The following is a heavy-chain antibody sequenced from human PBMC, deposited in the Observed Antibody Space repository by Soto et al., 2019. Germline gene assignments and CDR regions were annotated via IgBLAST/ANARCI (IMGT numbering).Heavy chain of an antibody. CDR2: IYYSGST. CDR1: GGSISSYY. J-gene: IGHJ4*02. Sequence: QVQLQESGPGLVKPSETLSLTCTVSGGSISSYYWSWIRQPPGKGLEWIGYIYYSGSTNYKPYLKSLVTISVDTSKNQFALKLSSVTAADTAVYYCARTMVAGDDYWGQGTLVTVSS. CDR3: ARTMVAGDDY. D-gene: IGHD6-19*01. V-gene: IGHV4-59*01.